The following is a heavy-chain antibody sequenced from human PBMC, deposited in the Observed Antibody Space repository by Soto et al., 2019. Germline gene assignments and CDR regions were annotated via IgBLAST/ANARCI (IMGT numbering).Heavy chain of an antibody. CDR1: GYSITAGGYY. CDR3: ARMYSSGSGWFHP. J-gene: IGHJ5*02. V-gene: IGHV4-31*03. CDR2: FYSSGSV. Sequence: SETLSLTCFVSGYSITAGGYYWSWIRHHPGKGLEWIGSFYSSGSVIYNPSLRSRVSISGDTSSNQFSMSLTSVTAADTARYYCARMYSSGSGWFHPWGQGTLVTVSS. D-gene: IGHD6-19*01.